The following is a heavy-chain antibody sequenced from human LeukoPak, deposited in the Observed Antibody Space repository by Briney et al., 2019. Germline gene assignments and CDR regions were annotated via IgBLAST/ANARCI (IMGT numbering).Heavy chain of an antibody. CDR2: ISGSGGST. V-gene: IGHV3-23*01. CDR3: AKDLAVRGARDAFDI. Sequence: GGSLRLSCAASGFTFSSYAMSWVRQAPGKGLEWVSAISGSGGSTYYADSVKGRFTISRDNSKNTLYPQMNSLRAEDTAVYYCAKDLAVRGARDAFDIWGQGTMVTVSS. J-gene: IGHJ3*02. CDR1: GFTFSSYA. D-gene: IGHD3-10*01.